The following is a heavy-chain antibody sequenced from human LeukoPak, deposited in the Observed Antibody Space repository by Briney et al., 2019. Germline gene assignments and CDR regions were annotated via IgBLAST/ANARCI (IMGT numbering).Heavy chain of an antibody. V-gene: IGHV3-53*01. J-gene: IGHJ4*02. Sequence: GGSLRLSCAASGFTVSSNYMSWVRQAPGKGLEWVSVIYSGGSTYYADSVKGRFTISRDNSKNTLYLQMNSLRAEDTAVYNCAKKYRANDDHFDYWGQGTLVTVSS. CDR1: GFTVSSNY. CDR3: AKKYRANDDHFDY. CDR2: IYSGGST. D-gene: IGHD1-1*01.